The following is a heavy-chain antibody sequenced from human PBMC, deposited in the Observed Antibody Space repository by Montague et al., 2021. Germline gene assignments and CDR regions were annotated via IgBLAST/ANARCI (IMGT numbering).Heavy chain of an antibody. Sequence: SLRLSCAASGFIFNNYVMNWVRQAPGKGLEWVSGINGNSINIDYADSVKGRFTISRDNAKNSLYLQMNSLRAEDTAFYYCVKHTRDYYPDFWGQGILVTVSS. CDR1: GFIFNNYV. V-gene: IGHV3-9*01. CDR3: VKHTRDYYPDF. CDR2: INGNSINI. J-gene: IGHJ4*02. D-gene: IGHD3-3*01.